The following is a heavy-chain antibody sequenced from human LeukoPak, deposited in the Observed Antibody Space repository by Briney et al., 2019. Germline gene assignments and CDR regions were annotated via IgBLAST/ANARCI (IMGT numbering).Heavy chain of an antibody. J-gene: IGHJ4*02. CDR2: IYYSGST. CDR1: GGSISSYY. CDR3: ARSYRSGGSCWVYFDY. D-gene: IGHD2-15*01. Sequence: SETLSLTCTVSGGSISSYYWSWIRQPPGKGLEWIGNIYYSGSTNYNPSLKSRVTISVDTSKNQFSLKLSSVTAADTAIYYCARSYRSGGSCWVYFDYWGQGTLVTVSS. V-gene: IGHV4-59*08.